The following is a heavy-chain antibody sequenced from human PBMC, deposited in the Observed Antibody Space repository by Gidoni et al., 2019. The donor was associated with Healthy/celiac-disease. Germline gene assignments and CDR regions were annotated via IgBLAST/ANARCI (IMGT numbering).Heavy chain of an antibody. Sequence: EVQLLESGGGWVQPGGSLRLSCAASGFTFSSHAMRWVRQAPGKGLGWVSVISGSGSSTYYADSVKGRFTISRDNSKNTLYLQMNSLRAEDTAVYYCAKETSAVSGSGTDAFDIWGQGTMVTVSS. CDR3: AKETSAVSGSGTDAFDI. CDR1: GFTFSSHA. J-gene: IGHJ3*02. V-gene: IGHV3-23*01. CDR2: ISGSGSST. D-gene: IGHD6-19*01.